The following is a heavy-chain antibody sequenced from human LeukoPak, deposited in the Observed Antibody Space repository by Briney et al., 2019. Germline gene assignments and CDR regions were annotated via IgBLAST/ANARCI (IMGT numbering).Heavy chain of an antibody. Sequence: ASVKVSCKASGGTFSNYTISWVRQAAGQGLEWMGRIIPILGISNYAQKFQGRVTITADKSTSTAYMELSSLRSEDTAVYYCARSPTALRDYGMDVWGQGTTVTVSS. D-gene: IGHD4-11*01. V-gene: IGHV1-69*02. CDR3: ARSPTALRDYGMDV. J-gene: IGHJ6*02. CDR1: GGTFSNYT. CDR2: IIPILGIS.